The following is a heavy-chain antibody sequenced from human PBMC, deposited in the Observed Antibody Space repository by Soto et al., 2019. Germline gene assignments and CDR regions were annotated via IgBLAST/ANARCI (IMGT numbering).Heavy chain of an antibody. CDR3: ARDLMGAGLTEYAFDI. CDR1: GGSVSSGSYY. D-gene: IGHD1-26*01. V-gene: IGHV4-61*01. CDR2: IYYSGST. Sequence: SETLSLTCTVSGGSVSSGSYYWSWIRQPPGKGLEWIGYIYYSGSTNYNPSLKSRVTISVDTSKNQFSLKLSSVTAADTAVYYCARDLMGAGLTEYAFDIWGQGTMVTVSS. J-gene: IGHJ3*02.